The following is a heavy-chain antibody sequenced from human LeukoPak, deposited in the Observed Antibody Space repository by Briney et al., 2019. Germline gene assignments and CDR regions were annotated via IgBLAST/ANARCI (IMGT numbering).Heavy chain of an antibody. CDR2: IWYDGSNK. CDR1: GFTFSSYD. CDR3: ARDQLTMVRGVTPRFGY. Sequence: PGGSLRPSCAASGFTFSSYDMHWVRQAPGKGLEWVAVIWYDGSNKYYADSVKGRFTISRDNSKNTLYLQMNSLRAEDTAVYYCARDQLTMVRGVTPRFGYWGQGTLVTVSS. V-gene: IGHV3-33*01. D-gene: IGHD3-10*01. J-gene: IGHJ4*02.